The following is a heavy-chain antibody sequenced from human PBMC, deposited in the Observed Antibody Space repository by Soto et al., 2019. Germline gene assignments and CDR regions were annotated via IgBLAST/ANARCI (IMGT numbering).Heavy chain of an antibody. Sequence: GESLKISCKGSGYSFTSYWIGWVRQMPGKGLKWMGIIYPGDSDTRYSPSFQGQVTISADKSISTAYLQWSSLKASDTAMYYCARHGDCSSTSCFSMDVWGKGTTVTVSS. CDR2: IYPGDSDT. D-gene: IGHD2-2*01. CDR1: GYSFTSYW. J-gene: IGHJ6*03. CDR3: ARHGDCSSTSCFSMDV. V-gene: IGHV5-51*01.